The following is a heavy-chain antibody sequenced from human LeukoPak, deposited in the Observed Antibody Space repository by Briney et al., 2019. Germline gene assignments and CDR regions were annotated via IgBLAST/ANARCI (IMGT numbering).Heavy chain of an antibody. D-gene: IGHD3-22*01. V-gene: IGHV3-48*03. CDR1: GFTSSSYE. CDR3: ARDFPDYYDSRGLETH. Sequence: PGGSLRLSCAASGFTSSSYEMNWVRQAPGKGLEWVSYISSSGSTIYYADSVKGRFTISRDNAKNSLYLQVNSLRAEDTAVYYCARDFPDYYDSRGLETHWGQGTLVTVSS. J-gene: IGHJ4*02. CDR2: ISSSGSTI.